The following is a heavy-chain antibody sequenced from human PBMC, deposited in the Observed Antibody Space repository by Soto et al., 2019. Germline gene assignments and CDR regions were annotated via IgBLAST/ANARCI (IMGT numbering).Heavy chain of an antibody. D-gene: IGHD2-15*01. J-gene: IGHJ3*02. CDR3: AKDRWCSAGTCYYDAFDI. V-gene: IGHV3-23*01. CDR1: GFTFNKYA. Sequence: GGSLRLSCAASGFTFNKYAMSWVRQTPGKGLEWVSAISGSGSGTYYADSVKGRFSISRDNSKSTLDLQMNSLGVEDTAIYFCAKDRWCSAGTCYYDAFDIWGQGTMVTVSS. CDR2: ISGSGSGT.